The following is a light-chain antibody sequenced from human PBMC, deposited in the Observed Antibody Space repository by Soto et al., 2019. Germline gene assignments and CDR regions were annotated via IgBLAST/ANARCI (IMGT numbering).Light chain of an antibody. Sequence: EILLTXSPXXXXLXXXEXXTXSCRASQRVGSDYLAWYKHKPGQAPRLLIYDASNRATGIPARFSGSGSGTDFTLTIISLGPEESAVYYCQQRSNWIFGPGTKVDI. CDR3: QQRSNWI. CDR1: QRVGSDY. J-gene: IGKJ3*01. CDR2: DAS. V-gene: IGKV3-11*01.